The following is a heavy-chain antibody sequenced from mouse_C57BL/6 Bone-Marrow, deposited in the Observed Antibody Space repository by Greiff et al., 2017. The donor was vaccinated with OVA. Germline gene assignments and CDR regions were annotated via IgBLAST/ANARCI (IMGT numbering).Heavy chain of an antibody. V-gene: IGHV1-81*01. J-gene: IGHJ3*01. CDR3: ARRGGYYLAWFAY. Sequence: QVQLQQSGAELARPGASVKLSCKASGYTFTSYGISWVKQSTGQGLEWIGEIYPRSGSTYYKATFKGQATLTADKSASTAYMQLSSLTSEDSAVYFCARRGGYYLAWFAYWGQGTLVTVSA. D-gene: IGHD2-3*01. CDR2: IYPRSGST. CDR1: GYTFTSYG.